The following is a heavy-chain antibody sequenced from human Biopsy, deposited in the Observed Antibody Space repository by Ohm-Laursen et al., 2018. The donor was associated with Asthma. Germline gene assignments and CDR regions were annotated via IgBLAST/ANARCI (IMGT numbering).Heavy chain of an antibody. CDR3: ARHVVLDGASYFDS. CDR1: SGSISSFY. J-gene: IGHJ4*02. D-gene: IGHD1-26*01. Sequence: TLSLTCTVSSGSISSFYWSWIRQPPGKGLEWIGYIYSSGSTNYNPSLKSRVTMSADTSKNQFSMKLSSVTAADMAIYYCARHVVLDGASYFDSWGQGILVTVSS. V-gene: IGHV4-59*01. CDR2: IYSSGST.